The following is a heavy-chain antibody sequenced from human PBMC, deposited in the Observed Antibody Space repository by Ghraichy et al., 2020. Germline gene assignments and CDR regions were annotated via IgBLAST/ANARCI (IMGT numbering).Heavy chain of an antibody. D-gene: IGHD5-24*01. Sequence: ETLSLTCTVSGGSVSSGSYYWSWIRQPPGKGLEWIGYIYYSGSTNYNPSLKSRVTISVDTSKNQFSLKLSSVTAADTAVYYCARGDGYNLDAFDIWGQGTMVTVSS. CDR3: ARGDGYNLDAFDI. CDR1: GGSVSSGSYY. J-gene: IGHJ3*02. V-gene: IGHV4-61*01. CDR2: IYYSGST.